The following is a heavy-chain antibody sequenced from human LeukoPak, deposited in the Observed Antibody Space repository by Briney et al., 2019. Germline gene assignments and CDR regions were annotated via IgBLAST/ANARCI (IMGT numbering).Heavy chain of an antibody. CDR1: GFTFTSSA. CDR3: AAQGAVAKYYFDY. V-gene: IGHV1-58*01. D-gene: IGHD6-19*01. CDR2: IVVGSGNT. Sequence: ASVKVSCKASGFTFTSSAVQWVRQARGQRLEWIGWIVVGSGNTNYAQKFQERVTITRDMSTSTAYMELSSLRSEDTAVYYCAAQGAVAKYYFDYWGQGTLDTVSS. J-gene: IGHJ4*02.